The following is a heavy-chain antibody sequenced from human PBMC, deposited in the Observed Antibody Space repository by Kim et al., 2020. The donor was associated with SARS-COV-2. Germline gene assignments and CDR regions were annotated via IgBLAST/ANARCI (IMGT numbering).Heavy chain of an antibody. CDR3: ARSDADDSVFDF. Sequence: YADPMKRRLTISRDNAKNIVYLQMNSLMAEDTGIYYCARSDADDSVFDFWSQGTPVTVSA. D-gene: IGHD2-21*02. V-gene: IGHV3-74*01. J-gene: IGHJ4*02.